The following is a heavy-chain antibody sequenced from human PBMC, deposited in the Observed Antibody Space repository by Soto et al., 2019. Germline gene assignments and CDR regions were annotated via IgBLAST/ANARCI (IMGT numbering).Heavy chain of an antibody. CDR1: GDSIRGYY. CDR3: ARHGSRDVVRFDY. CDR2: IYYTGYT. Sequence: HVQLRESGPGLVQPSETLSLTCTVSGDSIRGYYWNWIRQTPGEGLEWIGFIYYTGYTYYNPSLPSRVTLALDTSKSRSSLNLTSVTAADTAMYYCARHGSRDVVRFDYWGQGILVSVSS. V-gene: IGHV4-59*08. D-gene: IGHD2-15*01. J-gene: IGHJ4*02.